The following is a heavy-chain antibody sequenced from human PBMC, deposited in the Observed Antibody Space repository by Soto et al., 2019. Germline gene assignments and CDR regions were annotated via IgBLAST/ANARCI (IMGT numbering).Heavy chain of an antibody. CDR3: AGRWSSSRAFCYCGMDV. CDR1: GGSISSSSYY. Sequence: QLQLQESGPGLVKPSETLSLTCTVSGGSISSSSYYWGWIRQPPGKGLEWIGSIYYSGSTYYNPSRKSLVTISVDPSKPQFSLRLSAVSAADTAVYYCAGRWSSSRAFCYCGMDVGGQGPTVTVSS. CDR2: IYYSGST. D-gene: IGHD6-13*01. J-gene: IGHJ6*02. V-gene: IGHV4-39*01.